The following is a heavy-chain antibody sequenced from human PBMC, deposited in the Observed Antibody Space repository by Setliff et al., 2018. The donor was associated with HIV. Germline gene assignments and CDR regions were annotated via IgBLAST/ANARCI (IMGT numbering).Heavy chain of an antibody. Sequence: SETLSLTCAVSGYSVSRGYYWGWIRQPPGKGLEWIGSIYRSGSTFYNPTLKSRVSISLDTSKNQFSLKLRSVTAADTAVYYCATSDRRDLKPDYWGQGTLVTVSS. D-gene: IGHD2-2*01. V-gene: IGHV4-38-2*01. CDR1: GYSVSRGYY. CDR2: IYRSGST. CDR3: ATSDRRDLKPDY. J-gene: IGHJ4*02.